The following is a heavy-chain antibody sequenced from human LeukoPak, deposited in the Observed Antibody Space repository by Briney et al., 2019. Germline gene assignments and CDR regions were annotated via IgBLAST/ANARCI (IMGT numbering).Heavy chain of an antibody. CDR1: GFTFSSYA. V-gene: IGHV3-23*01. D-gene: IGHD2-21*02. CDR2: SSGSGGCT. Sequence: PGQSLRLSCAASGFTFSSYAMSWVRQAPGKGLEWVSASSGSGGCTYYEDSVKGRFTISRDNSNNKLYLQMNSLRAEDTAVYYCAKQWSGGDYNDWRTYSWFDSWGQGSLVTVSS. J-gene: IGHJ5*01. CDR3: AKQWSGGDYNDWRTYSWFDS.